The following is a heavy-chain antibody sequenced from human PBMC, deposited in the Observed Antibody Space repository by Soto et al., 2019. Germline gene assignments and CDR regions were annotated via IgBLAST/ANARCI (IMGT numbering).Heavy chain of an antibody. CDR3: ARNGDNYSKGVFDY. J-gene: IGHJ4*02. V-gene: IGHV4-59*01. Sequence: QVQLQESGPGLVKPSETLSLTCTVSGGSMSNYYWSWVRQPPGKGLEWIGYIFYRGNTNYQPSLRSRVTMSVDTSKNQYSLKLRSVTAADTAVYYCARNGDNYSKGVFDYWGQGSLVTVSS. D-gene: IGHD4-17*01. CDR2: IFYRGNT. CDR1: GGSMSNYY.